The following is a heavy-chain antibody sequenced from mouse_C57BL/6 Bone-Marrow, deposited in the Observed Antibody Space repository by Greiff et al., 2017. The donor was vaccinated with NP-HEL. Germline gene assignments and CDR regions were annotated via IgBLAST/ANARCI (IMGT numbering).Heavy chain of an antibody. Sequence: EVQLVESGGGLVKPGGSLKLSCAASGFTFSDYGMHWVRQAPEKGLAWVAYISSGSSTIYYADTVKGRFTISRDNAKNTLFLQMTSLRSEDTAMYYCAKIYYDYYYAMDYWGQGTSVTVSS. J-gene: IGHJ4*01. CDR1: GFTFSDYG. D-gene: IGHD2-4*01. CDR3: AKIYYDYYYAMDY. CDR2: ISSGSSTI. V-gene: IGHV5-17*01.